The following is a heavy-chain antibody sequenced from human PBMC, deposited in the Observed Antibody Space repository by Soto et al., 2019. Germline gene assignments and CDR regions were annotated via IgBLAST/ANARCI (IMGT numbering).Heavy chain of an antibody. J-gene: IGHJ4*02. V-gene: IGHV4-59*01. Sequence: SEALSLTGSVSAGSISRYYWGWVRQSPGEGLEWIAHISYTVDASYNPSLKRRVPISLDTSKIQIALSLMSVTAADTAVYYCVGSLMSRAMEAFDYWGQGTLVTVSS. CDR2: ISYTVDA. CDR3: VGSLMSRAMEAFDY. CDR1: AGSISRYY. D-gene: IGHD5-18*01.